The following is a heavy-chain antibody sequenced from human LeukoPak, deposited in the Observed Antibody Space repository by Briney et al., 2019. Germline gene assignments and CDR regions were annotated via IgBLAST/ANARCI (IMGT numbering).Heavy chain of an antibody. Sequence: PGGSLRLSCAASGFTFSNYWMSWVREGAGNGLEWVANLKQDGSEKYYVDSVKGRFTISRDNAKNSLYLQMNSLRAEDTAVYYCARGSYYGMDVWGQGTTVTVSS. V-gene: IGHV3-7*04. CDR1: GFTFSNYW. CDR3: ARGSYYGMDV. CDR2: LKQDGSEK. J-gene: IGHJ6*02.